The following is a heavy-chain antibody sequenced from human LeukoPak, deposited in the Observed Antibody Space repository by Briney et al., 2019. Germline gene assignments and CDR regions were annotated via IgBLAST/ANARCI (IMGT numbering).Heavy chain of an antibody. CDR3: AELGITMIGGV. D-gene: IGHD3-10*02. Sequence: TGGSLRLSCAAAGFTFSTYAMSWVRQAPGKGLEWVSSISSSGARTYYADSVEGRFTISRDNSKNSLYLQMNSLRAEDTAVYYCAELGITMIGGVWGKGTTVTISS. CDR2: ISSSGART. J-gene: IGHJ6*04. CDR1: GFTFSTYA. V-gene: IGHV3-23*01.